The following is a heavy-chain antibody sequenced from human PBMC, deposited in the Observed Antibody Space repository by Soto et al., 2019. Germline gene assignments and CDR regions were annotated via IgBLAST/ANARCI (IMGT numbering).Heavy chain of an antibody. CDR3: ARARAKYTRGAFDI. CDR1: GFTFSSYG. V-gene: IGHV3-30*03. CDR2: ISYDGSNK. D-gene: IGHD5-18*01. Sequence: PGGSLRLSCAASGFTFSSYGMHWVRQAPGKGLEWVAVISYDGSNKYYADSVKGRFTISRDNSKNTLYLQMNSLRAEDTAVYYCARARAKYTRGAFDIWGQGTMVTVSS. J-gene: IGHJ3*02.